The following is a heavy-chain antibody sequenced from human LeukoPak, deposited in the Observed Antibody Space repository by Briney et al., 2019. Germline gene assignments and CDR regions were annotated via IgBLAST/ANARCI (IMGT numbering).Heavy chain of an antibody. D-gene: IGHD5-18*01. V-gene: IGHV5-51*01. J-gene: IGHJ4*02. Sequence: GESLKISCKASGYSFTSYWIGWVRQMPGKGLEWMGIIDPSDSETRYTPSFQGQVTISVDKSLTTADLQWNSLKASDTAMYYCARQTAMGRSGDYWGQGTLVAVSS. CDR2: IDPSDSET. CDR1: GYSFTSYW. CDR3: ARQTAMGRSGDY.